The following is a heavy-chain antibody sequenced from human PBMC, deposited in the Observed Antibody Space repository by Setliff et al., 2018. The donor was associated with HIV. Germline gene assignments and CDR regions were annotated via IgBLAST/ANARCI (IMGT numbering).Heavy chain of an antibody. J-gene: IGHJ4*02. V-gene: IGHV3-7*01. CDR2: ISPDGSAT. Sequence: GGSLRLSCAASGFTFSSAWMGWVRQAPAKGLEWVANISPDGSATYYVDSVKGRFNILRDDSKKTVDLQMNSLRADDTAVYYCVKDVVKFWSGSGALDFWGPGTLVTVSS. CDR1: GFTFSSAW. D-gene: IGHD3-3*01. CDR3: VKDVVKFWSGSGALDF.